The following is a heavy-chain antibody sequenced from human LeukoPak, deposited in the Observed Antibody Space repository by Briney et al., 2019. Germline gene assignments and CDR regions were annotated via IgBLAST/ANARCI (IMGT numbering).Heavy chain of an antibody. V-gene: IGHV1-69*04. CDR3: ARASRPMVRGVIVTYNWFDP. CDR1: GGTFSSYA. CDR2: IIPILDIT. D-gene: IGHD3-10*01. Sequence: ASVKVSCKASGGTFSSYAISWVRQAPGQGLEWMGRIIPILDITNYAQKFQGRVTITADKSTSTAYMELSSLRSEDTAVYYCARASRPMVRGVIVTYNWFDPWGQGTLVTVSS. J-gene: IGHJ5*02.